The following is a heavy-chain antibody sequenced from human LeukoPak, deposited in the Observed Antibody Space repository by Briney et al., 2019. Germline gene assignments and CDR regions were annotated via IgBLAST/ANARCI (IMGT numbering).Heavy chain of an antibody. D-gene: IGHD2-15*01. CDR3: ARDYCSGGSCYLDY. J-gene: IGHJ4*02. Sequence: GGSLRLSCAASGFTVSSNYMSWVRQAPGKGLEWVSVIYSGGSTYYADSVKGRFTISRDNSKNTLYLQMNSLRAGDTAVYYCARDYCSGGSCYLDYWGQGTLVTVSS. V-gene: IGHV3-53*01. CDR2: IYSGGST. CDR1: GFTVSSNY.